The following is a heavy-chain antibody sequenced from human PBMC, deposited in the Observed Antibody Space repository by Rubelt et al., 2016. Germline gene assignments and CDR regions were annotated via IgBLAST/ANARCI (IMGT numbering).Heavy chain of an antibody. D-gene: IGHD6-13*01. V-gene: IGHV3-64D*06. CDR2: VSSNGGST. Sequence: QLVESGGGVVQPGGSLRLSCSASGFTFRSCAVYWVRQAPGKGLEYVPGVSSNGGSTYYADSVKVRFTTSRDNSKNTLLLQMSSLRTEDTAVYYCVKRRHGSSWYYFDHWGQGTLVTVSS. J-gene: IGHJ4*02. CDR3: VKRRHGSSWYYFDH. CDR1: GFTFRSCA.